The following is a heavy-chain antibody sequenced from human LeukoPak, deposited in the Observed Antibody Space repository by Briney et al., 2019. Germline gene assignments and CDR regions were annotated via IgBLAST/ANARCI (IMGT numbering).Heavy chain of an antibody. CDR3: ARDNTYGYCSGGSCSFDY. CDR1: GFTFSSYS. D-gene: IGHD2-15*01. V-gene: IGHV3-21*01. J-gene: IGHJ4*02. Sequence: TGGSLRLSCAASGFTFSSYSMNWVRQAPGKGLEWVSSISSSSSYIYYADSVKGRFTISRDNAKNSLYLQMNSLGAEDTAVYYCARDNTYGYCSGGSCSFDYWGQGTLVTVSS. CDR2: ISSSSSYI.